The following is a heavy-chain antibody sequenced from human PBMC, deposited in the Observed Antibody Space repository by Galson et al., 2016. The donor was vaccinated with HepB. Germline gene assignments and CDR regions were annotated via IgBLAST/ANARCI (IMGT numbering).Heavy chain of an antibody. V-gene: IGHV3-7*01. CDR2: IKQDGSEK. J-gene: IGHJ4*02. D-gene: IGHD2-15*01. CDR1: GYPFEKCW. CDR3: AREGPRRISVAEMGFFDY. Sequence: SLRLSCAASGYPFEKCWLSWVRLAPGKGLEWVANIKQDGSEKYYGDSVKGRFTISRDNGRNSVCLQMNDLRVDDTAIYYCAREGPRRISVAEMGFFDYWGRGSLVTVSS.